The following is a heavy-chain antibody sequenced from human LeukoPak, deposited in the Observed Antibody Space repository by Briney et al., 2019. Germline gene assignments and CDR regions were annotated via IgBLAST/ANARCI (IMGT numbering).Heavy chain of an antibody. V-gene: IGHV4-39*01. CDR2: IYYSGST. CDR3: ARRRRFGEFDPLGYYFDY. Sequence: NPSETLSLTCTVSGGSISSSSYYWGWIRQPPGKGLEWIGSIYYSGSTYYNPSLKSRVTISVDTSKNQFSLKLSSVTAADTAVYYCARRRRFGEFDPLGYYFDYWGQGTLVTVSS. D-gene: IGHD3-10*01. CDR1: GGSISSSSYY. J-gene: IGHJ4*02.